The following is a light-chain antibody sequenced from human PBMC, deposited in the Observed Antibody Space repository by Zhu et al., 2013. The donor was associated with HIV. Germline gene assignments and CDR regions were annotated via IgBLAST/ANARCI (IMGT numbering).Light chain of an antibody. CDR1: QSVSSN. CDR3: HQCDSAPLAT. V-gene: IGKV3-15*01. J-gene: IGKJ4*01. CDR2: GAS. Sequence: EIVMTQSPATLSVSPGERATLSCRASQSVSSNLAWYQQKPGQAPRLLIYGASTRATGIPARFSGSGSGTEYTLTISRLEPEDFAVYYCHQCDSAPLATFGGGTRVEIK.